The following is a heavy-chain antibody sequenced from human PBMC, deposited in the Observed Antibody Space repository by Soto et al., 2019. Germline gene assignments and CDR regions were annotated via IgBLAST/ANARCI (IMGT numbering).Heavy chain of an antibody. D-gene: IGHD5-12*01. CDR1: GGSISSYY. V-gene: IGHV4-59*08. J-gene: IGHJ6*03. Sequence: SETLSLTCTVSGGSISSYYWTWIRQPPGKGLEWIGYIYYSGSTNYNPSLKSRVTISVATSKTQFSLKLSSVTAADTAVYYFAWLDGYYHYLSFWGKGTTVP. CDR3: AWLDGYYHYLSF. CDR2: IYYSGST.